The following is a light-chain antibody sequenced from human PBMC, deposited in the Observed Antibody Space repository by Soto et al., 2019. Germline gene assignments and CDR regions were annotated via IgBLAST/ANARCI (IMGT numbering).Light chain of an antibody. J-gene: IGLJ2*01. V-gene: IGLV1-44*01. CDR2: GND. CDR3: AAWDDSLNGVV. CDR1: SSNIGGNI. Sequence: QSVLTQPPSASGTPGQRVTISCSGSSSNIGGNIVNWYQQLPGTAPKLLIFGNDQRPSWVTDRFSGSKSRTSASLAISGLQSEDEANCYCAAWDDSLNGVVFGGGTKLTLL.